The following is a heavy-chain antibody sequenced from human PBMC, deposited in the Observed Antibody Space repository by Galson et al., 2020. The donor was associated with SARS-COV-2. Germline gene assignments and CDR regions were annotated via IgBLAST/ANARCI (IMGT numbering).Heavy chain of an antibody. CDR3: ARGDMGNDYLGY. CDR2: IYSEGSST. V-gene: IGHV3-74*01. CDR1: GFTFSSYW. Sequence: ALHGESLKISCAASGFTFSSYWMHWVRQAPGKGLVWVSRIYSEGSSTSYADSVKGRFTISGDNAKNTLYLQMNSLRAEDTAVYYCARGDMGNDYLGYWGQGTLVTVSS. D-gene: IGHD7-27*01. J-gene: IGHJ4*02.